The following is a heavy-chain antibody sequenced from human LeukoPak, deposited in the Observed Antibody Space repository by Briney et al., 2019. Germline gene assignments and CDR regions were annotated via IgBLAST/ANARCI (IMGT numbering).Heavy chain of an antibody. Sequence: SVKVSCKASGGTSSSYAISWVRQAPGQGLEWMGGIIPIFGTANYAQKFQGRVTITADESTSTAYMELSSLRSEDTAVYYCANLSVAGRGYYFDYWGQGTLVTVSS. D-gene: IGHD6-19*01. CDR3: ANLSVAGRGYYFDY. CDR1: GGTSSSYA. J-gene: IGHJ4*02. V-gene: IGHV1-69*01. CDR2: IIPIFGTA.